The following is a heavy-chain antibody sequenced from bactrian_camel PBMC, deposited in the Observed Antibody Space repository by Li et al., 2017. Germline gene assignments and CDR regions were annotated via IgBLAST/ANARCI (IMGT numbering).Heavy chain of an antibody. Sequence: VQLVESGGDSVQAGGALRLSFAASGYIGGGTSYGWFRRLPGQEREGVAAIAGDGKTDYADSVKGRATISRDKAENTLHLQMNSLQPEDTAMYYCGVDTGAPPENLDEWVQWIDSWGQGTQVTVS. J-gene: IGHJ4*01. D-gene: IGHD3*01. CDR3: GVDTGAPPENLDEWVQWIDS. CDR2: IAGDGKT. CDR1: GYIGGGTS. V-gene: IGHV3S53*01.